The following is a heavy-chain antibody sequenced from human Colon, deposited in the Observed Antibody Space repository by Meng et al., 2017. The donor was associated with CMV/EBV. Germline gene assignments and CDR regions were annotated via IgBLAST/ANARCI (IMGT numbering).Heavy chain of an antibody. J-gene: IGHJ4*02. D-gene: IGHD3-22*01. CDR1: GFTFSSYW. Sequence: GGSLRLSCAASGFTFSSYWMNWVRQVPGKGLEWVASIKRDGSETYYVDSVKGRFTISRDNAKNLVFLQMESLRAEDAAVYYCVRDNARVQGNIPILVVPQGFDYWGQGTVVTVSS. V-gene: IGHV3-7*01. CDR2: IKRDGSET. CDR3: VRDNARVQGNIPILVVPQGFDY.